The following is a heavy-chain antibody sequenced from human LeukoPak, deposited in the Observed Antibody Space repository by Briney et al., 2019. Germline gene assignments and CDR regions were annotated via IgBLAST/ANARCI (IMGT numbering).Heavy chain of an antibody. J-gene: IGHJ4*02. V-gene: IGHV3-74*01. CDR2: IKSDGSSI. CDR1: GFTLSNYW. Sequence: GGSLRLSCAASGFTLSNYWMFWVPQAPGKGLEWVSRIKSDGSSIIYADSVKGRFTISRDNAKNTLYLQMNSLRADDTAVYYCSRGKIRGDDFDYWGQGTLVTVSS. D-gene: IGHD3-10*01. CDR3: SRGKIRGDDFDY.